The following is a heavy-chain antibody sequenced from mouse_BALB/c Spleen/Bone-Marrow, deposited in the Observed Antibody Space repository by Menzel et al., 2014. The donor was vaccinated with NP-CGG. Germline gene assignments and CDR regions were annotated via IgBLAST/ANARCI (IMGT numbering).Heavy chain of an antibody. D-gene: IGHD4-1*01. CDR1: GYTFTNYW. J-gene: IGHJ3*01. CDR2: IDPNTYYT. Sequence: VQLQQSRAELAKPGASVKMSCKASGYTFTNYWMHWVKQRPGQGLEWIGYIDPNTYYTRYNQKFKDKATLTADKSSSTAYLQLSRLTSEDSAVYYCARYWDAYWGQGTLVTVSA. V-gene: IGHV1-7*01. CDR3: ARYWDAY.